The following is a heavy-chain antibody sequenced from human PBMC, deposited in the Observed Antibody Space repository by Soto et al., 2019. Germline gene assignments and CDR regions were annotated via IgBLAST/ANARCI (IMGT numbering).Heavy chain of an antibody. CDR3: ARDWAAGYWFDP. D-gene: IGHD6-13*01. CDR2: INPNSGGT. V-gene: IGHV1-2*02. J-gene: IGHJ5*02. CDR1: GYTFTGCY. Sequence: ASVKVSCKASGYTFTGCYMHWLRQAPGQGLEWMGWINPNSGGTNYAQKFQGRVTMTRDTSISTAYMELSRLRSDDTAVYYCARDWAAGYWFDPWGQGTLVTVSS.